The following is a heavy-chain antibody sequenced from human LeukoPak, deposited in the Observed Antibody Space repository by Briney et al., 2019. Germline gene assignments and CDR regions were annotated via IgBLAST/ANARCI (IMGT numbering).Heavy chain of an antibody. CDR3: ATSYYDFYYFDY. D-gene: IGHD3-3*01. Sequence: GGSLRLSCAASGFTFSSYAMSWVRQGPGKGLEWVSAISGSGRSTFYADSVKGRFTISRDNSKNTLYLQMNSLRAEDTALYYCATSYYDFYYFDYWGQGTLVTVSS. CDR2: ISGSGRST. J-gene: IGHJ4*02. V-gene: IGHV3-23*01. CDR1: GFTFSSYA.